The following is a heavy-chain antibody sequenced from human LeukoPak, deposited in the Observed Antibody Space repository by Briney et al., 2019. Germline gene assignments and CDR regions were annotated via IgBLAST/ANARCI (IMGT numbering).Heavy chain of an antibody. J-gene: IGHJ4*02. D-gene: IGHD2-2*01. CDR3: ARVGYCSSTSCYGDGYFDY. CDR2: IYSGGST. CDR1: GFIVSSNY. Sequence: GGSLRLSCAASGFIVSSNYMSWVRQAPGKGLEWVSVIYSGGSTYYADSVKGRFTISRDSSKNTLYLQMNSLRAEDTAVYYCARVGYCSSTSCYGDGYFDYWGQGTLVTVSS. V-gene: IGHV3-66*01.